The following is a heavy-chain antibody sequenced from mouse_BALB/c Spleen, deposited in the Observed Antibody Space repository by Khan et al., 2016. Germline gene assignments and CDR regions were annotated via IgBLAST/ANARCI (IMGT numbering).Heavy chain of an antibody. V-gene: IGHV14-3*02. J-gene: IGHJ2*01. CDR1: GFNIKDTY. CDR2: IDPANGNT. Sequence: VRLQQSGAELVKPGASVKLSCTASGFNIKDTYMHWVKQRPEQGLEWIGRIDPANGNTKYDPKFQGKATITADTSSNTAYLQLSSLTSEDTAVYYCAREGLLWSSYYFDYWGQGTTLTVSS. CDR3: AREGLLWSSYYFDY. D-gene: IGHD2-10*01.